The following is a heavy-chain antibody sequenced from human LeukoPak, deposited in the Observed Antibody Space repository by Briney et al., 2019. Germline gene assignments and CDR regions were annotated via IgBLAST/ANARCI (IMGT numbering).Heavy chain of an antibody. V-gene: IGHV3-21*04. D-gene: IGHD7-27*01. Sequence: PGGSLRLPCAASGFTFSSYNMNWVRQAPGKGLEWVSSISSSSTSIYYADSVKGRFTVSRDNSKNTLFLEMSSLRAEDTAVYFCARGWGSFENWGQGTLVAVSS. CDR1: GFTFSSYN. CDR2: ISSSSTSI. CDR3: ARGWGSFEN. J-gene: IGHJ4*02.